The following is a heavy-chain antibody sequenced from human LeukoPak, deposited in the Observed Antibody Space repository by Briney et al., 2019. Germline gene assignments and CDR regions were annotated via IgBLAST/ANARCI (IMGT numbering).Heavy chain of an antibody. J-gene: IGHJ3*02. Sequence: SETLSLTRAVYGGSFSGYYWSWIRQPPGKGLEWIGEINHSGSTNYNPSLKSRVTISVDTSKNQFSLKLSSVTAADTAVYYCARAPHYDILTGYASDIWGQGTMVTVSS. V-gene: IGHV4-34*01. CDR2: INHSGST. CDR1: GGSFSGYY. CDR3: ARAPHYDILTGYASDI. D-gene: IGHD3-9*01.